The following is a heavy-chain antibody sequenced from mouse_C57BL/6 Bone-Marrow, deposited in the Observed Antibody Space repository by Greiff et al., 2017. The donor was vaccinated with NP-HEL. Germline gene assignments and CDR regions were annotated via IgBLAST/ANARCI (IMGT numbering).Heavy chain of an antibody. CDR3: ASYDGYYVGFAY. CDR2: IWSGGST. V-gene: IGHV2-2*01. D-gene: IGHD2-3*01. J-gene: IGHJ3*01. Sequence: QVQLQQSGPGLVQPSQSLSITCTVSGFSLTSYGVHWVRQSPGKGLEWLGVIWSGGSTDYNAAFISRLSISKDNSKSQVFFKMISLQADDTAIYYCASYDGYYVGFAYWGQGTLVTVSA. CDR1: GFSLTSYG.